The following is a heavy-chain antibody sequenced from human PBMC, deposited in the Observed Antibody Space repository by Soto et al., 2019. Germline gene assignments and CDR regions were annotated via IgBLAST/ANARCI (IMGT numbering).Heavy chain of an antibody. V-gene: IGHV6-1*01. J-gene: IGHJ4*02. CDR2: TYYRSNWNF. CDR1: WGSVSSNTAT. D-gene: IGHD3-3*02. Sequence: SETLSLTCAISWGSVSSNTATWNWVRQSPSRGLEWLGRTYYRSNWNFDYALSVTSRITINPDTSKNQFSLQLNSLTPEDTAVYYCAGELDIHHGLGNWGQGTSVTVSS. CDR3: AGELDIHHGLGN.